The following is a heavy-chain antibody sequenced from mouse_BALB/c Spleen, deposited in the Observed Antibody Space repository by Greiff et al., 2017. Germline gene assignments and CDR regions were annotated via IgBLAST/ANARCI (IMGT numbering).Heavy chain of an antibody. CDR3: AREGRGYLYYDAMDY. CDR1: GYAFSSSW. D-gene: IGHD1-1*01. Sequence: QVQLKQSGPELVKPGASVKISCKASGYAFSSSWMNWVKQRPGQGLEWIGRLYPGDGDINYNGKFKGQATLTADKSSSTAYMQLSSLTAVDSAVYFCAREGRGYLYYDAMDYWGQGTSVTVSS. J-gene: IGHJ4*01. V-gene: IGHV1-82*01. CDR2: LYPGDGDI.